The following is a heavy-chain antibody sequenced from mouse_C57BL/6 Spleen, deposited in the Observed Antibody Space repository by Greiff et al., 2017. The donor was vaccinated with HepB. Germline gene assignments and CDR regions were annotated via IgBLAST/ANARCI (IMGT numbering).Heavy chain of an antibody. Sequence: EVKLVESGGGLVQPGGSMKLSCVASGFTFSNYWMNWVRQSPEKGLEWVAQIRLKSDNYATNYAESVKGRFTISRDDSQRSVYTEMNNLRAEDTGSYYCTGAMDYWGQGTSVTVSS. J-gene: IGHJ4*01. CDR3: TGAMDY. V-gene: IGHV6-3*01. CDR1: GFTFSNYW. CDR2: IRLKSDNYAT.